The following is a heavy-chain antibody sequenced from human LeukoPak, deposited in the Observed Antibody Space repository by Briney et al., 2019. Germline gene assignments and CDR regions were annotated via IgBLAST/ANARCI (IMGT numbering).Heavy chain of an antibody. CDR3: AKDLVAVATHTPIDY. D-gene: IGHD6-19*01. CDR2: IRYDGSNK. Sequence: PGGSLRLSCAASGFTFSSYGMHWVRQAPGKGLEWVALIRYDGSNKYYAASVQGRFTISRDNSKNTAYLQMNSLRAEDTAVYYCAKDLVAVATHTPIDYWGQGTLVTVSS. CDR1: GFTFSSYG. J-gene: IGHJ4*02. V-gene: IGHV3-30*02.